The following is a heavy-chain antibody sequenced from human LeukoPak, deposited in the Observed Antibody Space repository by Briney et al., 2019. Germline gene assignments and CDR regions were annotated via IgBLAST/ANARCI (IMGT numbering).Heavy chain of an antibody. CDR2: IKSITDGGTT. CDR1: GFTFSDAW. CDR3: TTGPAGGIDDY. Sequence: GGSLRLSCAASGFTFSDAWMSWVRQAPGKGLEWVGRIKSITDGGTTDYAAPVKGRFTISRDDSKNTLYLQMNSLKTEDTAVYYCTTGPAGGIDDYWGQGTLVIVSS. D-gene: IGHD4-23*01. J-gene: IGHJ4*02. V-gene: IGHV3-15*01.